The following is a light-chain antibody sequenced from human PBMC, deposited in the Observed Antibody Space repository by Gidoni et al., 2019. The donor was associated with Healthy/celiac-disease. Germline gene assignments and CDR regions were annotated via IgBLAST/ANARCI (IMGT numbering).Light chain of an antibody. CDR2: GAS. J-gene: IGKJ5*01. CDR3: QQYGSSLIT. CDR1: QSVSSSY. Sequence: EIVLTQSPGTLSLSPGESATLSCRASQSVSSSYLAWYQQKPGQAPRLLIYGASSRATGIPDRLSGSGSGTDFTLTISRLEPEDFAVYYCQQYGSSLITFGQGTRLEIK. V-gene: IGKV3-20*01.